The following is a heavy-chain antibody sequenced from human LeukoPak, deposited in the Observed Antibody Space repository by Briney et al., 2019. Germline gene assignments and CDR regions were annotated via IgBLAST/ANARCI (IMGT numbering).Heavy chain of an antibody. CDR2: ISSSITYI. V-gene: IGHV3-21*01. Sequence: GGSLRLSCAASGFTFSSYSMNRVRQAPGKGLEWVSSISSSITYIYYADSVKGRFTISRDNAKNSLYLQMNSLRAEDTAVYYCARDGPKILTGYSPGGDAFDIWGQGTMVTVSS. D-gene: IGHD3-9*01. CDR1: GFTFSSYS. J-gene: IGHJ3*02. CDR3: ARDGPKILTGYSPGGDAFDI.